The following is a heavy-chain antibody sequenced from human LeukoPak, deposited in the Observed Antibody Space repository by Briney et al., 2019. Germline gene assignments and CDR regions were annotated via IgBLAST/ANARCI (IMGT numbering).Heavy chain of an antibody. D-gene: IGHD1-26*01. J-gene: IGHJ3*02. V-gene: IGHV1-46*01. CDR1: GYTFTSYY. Sequence: GASVKVSCKASGYTFTSYYMHWVRLAPGQGLEWMGIINPSGGSASYAQKFQGRVTMTRDTSTSTVYMELSSLRSEGTAVYYCARDGVVGATIHDAFDIWGQGTMVTVSS. CDR3: ARDGVVGATIHDAFDI. CDR2: INPSGGSA.